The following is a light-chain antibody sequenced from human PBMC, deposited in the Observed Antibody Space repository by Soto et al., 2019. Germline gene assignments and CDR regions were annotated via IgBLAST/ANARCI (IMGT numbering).Light chain of an antibody. J-gene: IGKJ1*01. CDR3: QQYMSSVT. CDR2: GAS. V-gene: IGKV3-20*01. Sequence: EIVLTQSPGSLSLSPGQRATLSCRASQSVDTTFFAWYQKKPGQAPRLLIYGASKRATGIPDRFSGSGSGTAITLSISRLEPEDFAVYYCQQYMSSVTFGQGTKVEIK. CDR1: QSVDTTF.